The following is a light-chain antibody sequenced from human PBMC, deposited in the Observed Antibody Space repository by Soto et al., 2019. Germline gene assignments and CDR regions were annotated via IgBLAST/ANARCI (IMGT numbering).Light chain of an antibody. CDR2: GIF. V-gene: IGKV3-20*01. J-gene: IGKJ5*01. CDR3: QQYNNWPIT. CDR1: QSVGSDY. Sequence: EIVLTQSPRTLSLSPGERATLSCRASQSVGSDYVAWYQHRPGQAPRLLFSGIFRRATGIPDRFSGSGSGTDFTLTISSLQSEDFAIYYCQQYNNWPITFGPGTRLEIK.